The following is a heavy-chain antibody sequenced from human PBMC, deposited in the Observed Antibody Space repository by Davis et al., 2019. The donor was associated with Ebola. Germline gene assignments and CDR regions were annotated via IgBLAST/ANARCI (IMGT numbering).Heavy chain of an antibody. D-gene: IGHD6-13*01. CDR1: GFTFSSYS. CDR2: INHSGST. V-gene: IGHV4-34*01. J-gene: IGHJ4*02. Sequence: ESLKISCAASGFTFSSYSMNWVRQPPGKGLEWIGEINHSGSTNYNPSLKSRVTISVDTSKNQFSLQLNSVTPEDTAVYYCAREGDSSSWYGSHFFDYWGQGTLVTVSS. CDR3: AREGDSSSWYGSHFFDY.